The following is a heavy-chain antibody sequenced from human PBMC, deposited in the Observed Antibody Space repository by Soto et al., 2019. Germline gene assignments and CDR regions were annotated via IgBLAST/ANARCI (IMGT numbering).Heavy chain of an antibody. V-gene: IGHV1-69*01. Sequence: QVQLVQSGAEVKKPGSSVKVSCKASGGTFSSYAISWVRQAPGQGLEWMGGIIPIFGTANYAQKFQGRVTITADESTSTAYMELSSLRSEDTAMYYCARDRPALLLTYYGMDVWGQGTTVTVSS. CDR1: GGTFSSYA. D-gene: IGHD2-15*01. CDR2: IIPIFGTA. J-gene: IGHJ6*02. CDR3: ARDRPALLLTYYGMDV.